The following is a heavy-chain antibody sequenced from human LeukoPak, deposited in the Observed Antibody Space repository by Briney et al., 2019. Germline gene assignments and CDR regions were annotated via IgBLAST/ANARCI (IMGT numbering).Heavy chain of an antibody. Sequence: PSETLSLTCTVSGGPTSSYYWSWIRQPPGKGLEWIGYIHYSGSTNYNPSLKSRVTISVDTSKNQFSLKLSSVAAADTAVYYCAREGSEYYDFWSGYYTGGYYYYYMDVWGKGTTVTVSS. CDR1: GGPTSSYY. J-gene: IGHJ6*03. D-gene: IGHD3-3*01. CDR2: IHYSGST. CDR3: AREGSEYYDFWSGYYTGGYYYYYMDV. V-gene: IGHV4-59*01.